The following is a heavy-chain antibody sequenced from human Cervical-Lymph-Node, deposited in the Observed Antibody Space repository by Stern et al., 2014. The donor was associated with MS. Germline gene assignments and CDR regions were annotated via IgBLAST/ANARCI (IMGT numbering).Heavy chain of an antibody. J-gene: IGHJ4*02. Sequence: EVQLVQSGGGLVQPGGSLRLSCAASGFTVGTYGMSWVRQAPGKGLEWVSSMTGSDGRTYYADSVKGRFTISRDNSKNTLYLQMNSLRAEDSAIYYCARTASSNWYGDYWGQGSLVTVSP. CDR2: MTGSDGRT. D-gene: IGHD6-13*01. V-gene: IGHV3-23*04. CDR1: GFTVGTYG. CDR3: ARTASSNWYGDY.